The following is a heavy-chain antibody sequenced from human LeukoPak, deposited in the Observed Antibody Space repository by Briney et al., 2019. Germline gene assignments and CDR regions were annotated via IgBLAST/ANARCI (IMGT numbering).Heavy chain of an antibody. CDR2: TNPDGSTT. Sequence: GGSLRLSCAASGFTFSTYWMHWVRQTPGKGLLWVSRTNPDGSTTAYADSVKGRFTISRDNARNTLYLQLNSLGAEDTAVYYCARVSSLWAFDYWGQGTLVTVSS. J-gene: IGHJ4*02. V-gene: IGHV3-74*01. CDR1: GFTFSTYW. CDR3: ARVSSLWAFDY. D-gene: IGHD3-16*01.